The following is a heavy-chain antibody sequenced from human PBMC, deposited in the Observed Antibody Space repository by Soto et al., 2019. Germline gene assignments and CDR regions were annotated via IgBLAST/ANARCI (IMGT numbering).Heavy chain of an antibody. V-gene: IGHV3-23*01. Sequence: GGNLSLPCAASGFTFSSYAMSWVRQAPGKGLEWVSAISGSGGSTYYADSVKGRFTISRDNSKNTLYLQMNSLRAEDTAVYYCAKGVGGYDYIWGSYRTPCFDYWGQGTLVTVSS. CDR3: AKGVGGYDYIWGSYRTPCFDY. CDR1: GFTFSSYA. J-gene: IGHJ4*02. D-gene: IGHD3-16*02. CDR2: ISGSGGST.